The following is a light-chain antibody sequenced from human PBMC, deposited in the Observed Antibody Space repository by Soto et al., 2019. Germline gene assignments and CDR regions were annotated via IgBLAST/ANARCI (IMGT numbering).Light chain of an antibody. CDR2: GAS. Sequence: VMTQSPVTLSVSPGDRATLSCRASQSVSSNLAWFQQKFGRAPRLLMYGASTRATDVPARFSGSGSGTEFNLTLSSLQSEDVAVYFCQQYSLCPKTFGQGTRVEIK. J-gene: IGKJ1*01. CDR1: QSVSSN. V-gene: IGKV3-15*01. CDR3: QQYSLCPKT.